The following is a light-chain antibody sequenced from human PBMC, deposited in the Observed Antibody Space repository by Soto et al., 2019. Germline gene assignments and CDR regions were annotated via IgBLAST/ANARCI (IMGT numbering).Light chain of an antibody. V-gene: IGKV1-27*01. J-gene: IGKJ1*01. CDR3: QKNFGAPRT. Sequence: DIQMTQSPSSLSASVGDRVTITCRASQDIGIYLSWYQQKSGGVPRLLIYTASTLQSGVPSRFSGSRSGTDFTLTISSLQPEDAATYFCQKNFGAPRTFGQGTKVEIK. CDR2: TAS. CDR1: QDIGIY.